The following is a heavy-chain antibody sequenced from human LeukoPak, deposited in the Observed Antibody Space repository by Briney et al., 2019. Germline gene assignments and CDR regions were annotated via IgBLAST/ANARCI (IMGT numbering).Heavy chain of an antibody. CDR1: GYTFTGYY. CDR3: AKVPPSITAAGNWLGP. J-gene: IGHJ5*02. Sequence: ASVKVSCKASGYTFTGYYIHWVRQAPGQGLEWMGRINPNTGGTDYAQKFQGRVTMTRDTSITTAYMELSRLTSDGTAIYYCAKVPPSITAAGNWLGPWGQGALVTVPS. D-gene: IGHD6-13*01. V-gene: IGHV1-2*06. CDR2: INPNTGGT.